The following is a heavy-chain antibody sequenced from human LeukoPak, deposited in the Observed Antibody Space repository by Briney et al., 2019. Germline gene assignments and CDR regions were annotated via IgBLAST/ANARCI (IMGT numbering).Heavy chain of an antibody. CDR1: GGSISSYY. D-gene: IGHD2-21*02. CDR3: ARDDPYCGGDCYAFDI. V-gene: IGHV4-59*01. Sequence: SETLSLTCTVSGGSISSYYWSWIRQPPGKGLEWIGYIYYSGSTNYNPSLRSRVTISVDTSKNQFSLKLSSVTAADTAVYYCARDDPYCGGDCYAFDIWGQGTMVTVSS. J-gene: IGHJ3*02. CDR2: IYYSGST.